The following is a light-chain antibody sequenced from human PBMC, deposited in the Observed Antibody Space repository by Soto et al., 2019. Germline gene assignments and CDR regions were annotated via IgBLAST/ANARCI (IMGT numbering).Light chain of an antibody. CDR2: EDS. V-gene: IGLV2-23*01. J-gene: IGLJ3*02. Sequence: QSALTQPASVSGSPGQSITISCTGTSSDVGSYNLVSWYQQHPGKAPKLMIYEDSKRPSGVSNRFFGSKSGNTASLTISGLQAEDEADYFRCSYARGSTLVFGGGTKLTVL. CDR1: SSDVGSYNL. CDR3: CSYARGSTLV.